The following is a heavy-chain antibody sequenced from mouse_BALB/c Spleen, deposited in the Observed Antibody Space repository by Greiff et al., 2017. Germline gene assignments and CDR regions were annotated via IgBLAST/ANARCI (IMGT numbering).Heavy chain of an antibody. CDR1: GYTFTSYW. CDR2: IYPSDSYT. CDR3: TRGIFTTLDY. J-gene: IGHJ2*01. D-gene: IGHD2-12*01. Sequence: VQLQQPGAELVRPGASVKLSCKASGYTFTSYWINWVKQRPGQGLEWIGNIYPSDSYTNYNQKFKDKATLTVDKSSSTAYMQLSSPTSEDSAVYYCTRGIFTTLDYWGQGTTLTVSS. V-gene: IGHV1-69*02.